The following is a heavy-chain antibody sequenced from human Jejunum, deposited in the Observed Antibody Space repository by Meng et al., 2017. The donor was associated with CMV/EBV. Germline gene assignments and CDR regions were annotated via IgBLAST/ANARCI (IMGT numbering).Heavy chain of an antibody. Sequence: LRLSCAASGCTFSSYGMSWVRQAPGKGLEWVSVIYSGGDSTYYVDSVKGRFTISRDNSKNTLYLQMNSLRAEDTAVYYCARLSDSWGQGTLVTVSS. CDR3: ARLSDS. CDR2: IYSGGDST. J-gene: IGHJ4*02. CDR1: GCTFSSYG. V-gene: IGHV3-23*03. D-gene: IGHD2-15*01.